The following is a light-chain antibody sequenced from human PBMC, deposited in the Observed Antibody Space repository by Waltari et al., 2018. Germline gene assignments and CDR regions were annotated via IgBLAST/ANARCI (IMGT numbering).Light chain of an antibody. Sequence: DIVMTQSPDSLAVSLGERATINCKSSQNILYSSNNKNYLAWYQLKPGQAPTLLFYWASTRESGVPERFSGSVSGTEFTRTINSLQAEDVAVYYCEQQYSTPRTFGQGTKVEIK. J-gene: IGKJ1*01. CDR1: QNILYSSNNKNY. V-gene: IGKV4-1*01. CDR3: EQQYSTPRT. CDR2: WAS.